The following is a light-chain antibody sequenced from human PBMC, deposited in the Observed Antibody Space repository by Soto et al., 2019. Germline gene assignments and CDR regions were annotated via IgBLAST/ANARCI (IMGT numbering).Light chain of an antibody. J-gene: IGKJ2*01. V-gene: IGKV3-20*01. Sequence: EIVLTQSPGTLSLSPGERATLSYRASQSVSSSYLAWYQQKPGQAPRLLIYGASSRATGIPDRLSGSGSGTEFTLTISRLEPEDFSVYYCQQYGSSPAYTFGQGTKLEIK. CDR1: QSVSSSY. CDR2: GAS. CDR3: QQYGSSPAYT.